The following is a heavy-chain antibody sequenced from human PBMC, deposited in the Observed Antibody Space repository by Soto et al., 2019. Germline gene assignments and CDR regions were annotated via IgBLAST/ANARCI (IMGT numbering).Heavy chain of an antibody. Sequence: GGSLRLSCAASGFTFSSYSMNWVRQAPGKGLEWVSSISSSSSYIYYAGSVKGRFTISRDNAKNSLYLQMNSLRAEDTAVYYCLSAAEYDWFDPWGQGTLVTVSS. J-gene: IGHJ5*02. CDR2: ISSSSSYI. CDR3: LSAAEYDWFDP. D-gene: IGHD6-13*01. CDR1: GFTFSSYS. V-gene: IGHV3-21*01.